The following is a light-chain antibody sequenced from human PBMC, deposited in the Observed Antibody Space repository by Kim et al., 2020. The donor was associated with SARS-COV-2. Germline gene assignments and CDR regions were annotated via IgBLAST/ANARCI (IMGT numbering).Light chain of an antibody. V-gene: IGLV2-14*03. J-gene: IGLJ1*01. Sequence: GQAITLSCTGTSSDVGTVTHVTWNQQHPGNAPQLMIYDITKRPSGVADRRSGSKSGNTASLTISGLQAEDEANYYCKSFTPSGTYVFGTGTKVTVL. CDR1: SSDVGTVTH. CDR2: DIT. CDR3: KSFTPSGTYV.